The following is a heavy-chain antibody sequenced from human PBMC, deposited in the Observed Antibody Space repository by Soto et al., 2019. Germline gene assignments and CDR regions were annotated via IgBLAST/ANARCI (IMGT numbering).Heavy chain of an antibody. Sequence: QLQLQESGSGLVKPSQTLSLTCAVSGASISSGGSSWSWIRQAPGTGLEWIGYIYHSGITNYNPSRKSRVTISVDKSQNQFSLSLSFVTAADTAVYYCARGLAVRGSYGLDVWGQGTKVTVSS. CDR3: ARGLAVRGSYGLDV. J-gene: IGHJ6*02. V-gene: IGHV4-30-2*01. CDR1: GASISSGGSS. CDR2: IYHSGIT. D-gene: IGHD3-10*01.